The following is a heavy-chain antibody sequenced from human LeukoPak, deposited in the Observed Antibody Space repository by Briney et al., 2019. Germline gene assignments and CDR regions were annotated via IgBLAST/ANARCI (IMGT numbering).Heavy chain of an antibody. CDR1: GFTFSRIA. CDR3: ARDPGYSSGWFDY. CDR2: IRSNGDTA. Sequence: GGSLRLSCAASGFTFSRIAMTWVRQAPGKGLEWVSTIRSNGDTAYNADSVKGRFTISRDNAKKSLYLQMNSVRAEDTAVYYCARDPGYSSGWFDYWGQGALVTVSS. V-gene: IGHV3-21*01. D-gene: IGHD6-19*01. J-gene: IGHJ4*02.